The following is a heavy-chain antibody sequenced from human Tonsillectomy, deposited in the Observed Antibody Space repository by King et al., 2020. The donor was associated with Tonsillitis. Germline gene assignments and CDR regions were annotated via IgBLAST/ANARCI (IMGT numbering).Heavy chain of an antibody. J-gene: IGHJ6*02. Sequence: VQLVESGGGLVQPGGSLRLSCAASGFTVSSNYMSWVRQAPGKGLEWVSVIYSDAGTYYADSVKGRFTISRHNSKNTLYLQMNSRRAEDTAVYYCAMISSSSSPYYYYDMDVWGQGTTVTVSS. CDR3: AMISSSSSPYYYYDMDV. D-gene: IGHD6-6*01. V-gene: IGHV3-53*04. CDR1: GFTVSSNY. CDR2: IYSDAGT.